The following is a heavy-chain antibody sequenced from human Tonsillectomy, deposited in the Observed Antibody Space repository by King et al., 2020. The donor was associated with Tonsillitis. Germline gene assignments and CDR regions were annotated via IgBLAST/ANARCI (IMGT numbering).Heavy chain of an antibody. CDR2: NLNNGNT. CDR1: GYTFTNYD. CDR3: ARGLKQWMVSPPANSYYGLDV. D-gene: IGHD6-19*01. Sequence: QLVQSGAEVKKPGASVRVSCQASGYTFTNYDFVWVRQAAGQGLECVGWNLNNGNTDYAQQFQGRVTRTRNTSISTAYMELSSLRCDDTAVYYCARGLKQWMVSPPANSYYGLDVWGQGTTVTVSS. V-gene: IGHV1-8*01. J-gene: IGHJ6*02.